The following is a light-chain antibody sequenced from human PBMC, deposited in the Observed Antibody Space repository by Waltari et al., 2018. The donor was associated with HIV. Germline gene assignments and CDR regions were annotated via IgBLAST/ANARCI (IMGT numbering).Light chain of an antibody. CDR3: SSHTSSSTLV. CDR2: EVS. CDR1: SSDVGGYNY. V-gene: IGLV2-14*01. Sequence: QSALTQPASVSGSPGQSITISCTGTSSDVGGYNYVSWYQQHPGKAPKLMIYEVSKRPAGVSNRFPASKSRNTASPTISGRQAEDEADYYCSSHTSSSTLVFGGGTKLTVL. J-gene: IGLJ2*01.